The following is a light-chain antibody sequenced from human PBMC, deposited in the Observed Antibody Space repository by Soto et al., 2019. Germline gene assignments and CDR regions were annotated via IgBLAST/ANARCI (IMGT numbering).Light chain of an antibody. Sequence: QSVLTQPPSVSGAPGQRVTISCTGSSSNIGAGYDVHWYQQLPGTAPKLLIYGNSNRPSGVPDRFSGSKSGTSASLAITGLQAEDEADYYCQSYDSSLSGQGVFGTGTKV. CDR1: SSNIGAGYD. V-gene: IGLV1-40*01. J-gene: IGLJ1*01. CDR3: QSYDSSLSGQGV. CDR2: GNS.